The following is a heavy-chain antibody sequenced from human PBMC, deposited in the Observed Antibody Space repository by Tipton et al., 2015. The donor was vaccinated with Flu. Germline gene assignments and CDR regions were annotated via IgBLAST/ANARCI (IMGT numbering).Heavy chain of an antibody. CDR2: ISGSGGST. CDR3: AKVSADYGGTQY. J-gene: IGHJ4*02. V-gene: IGHV3-23*01. Sequence: SLRLSCAASGFTFSSYAMSWVRQAPGKGLEWVSAISGSGGSTYYADSVKGRFTISGDNSKNTLYLQMNSLRAEDTAVYYCAKVSADYGGTQYWGQGTLVTVSS. CDR1: GFTFSSYA. D-gene: IGHD4-23*01.